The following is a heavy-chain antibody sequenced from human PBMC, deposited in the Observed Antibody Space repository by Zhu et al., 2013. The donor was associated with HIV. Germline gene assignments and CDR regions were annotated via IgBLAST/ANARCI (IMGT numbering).Heavy chain of an antibody. V-gene: IGHV1-3*01. Sequence: QVRLVQSGAEVKKPGASVKVSCKASGYTFTKYTMHWVRQAPGQRLEWMGWINVVNGNTKSSQKFRGRVTITRDTSASTAYMEMKSLRSGDTAVYYCAREYCSGGGCYSATLFDYWGQGTLVTVSS. J-gene: IGHJ4*02. CDR2: INVVNGNT. CDR1: GYTFTKYT. CDR3: AREYCSGGGCYSATLFDY. D-gene: IGHD2-15*01.